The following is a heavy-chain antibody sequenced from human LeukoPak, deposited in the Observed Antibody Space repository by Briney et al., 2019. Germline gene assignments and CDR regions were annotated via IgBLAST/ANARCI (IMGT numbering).Heavy chain of an antibody. CDR3: ARGSWAARTPFFDY. J-gene: IGHJ4*02. Sequence: ASVKVSCKASGYTFTGYYMHWVRQAPGQGLEWMGWINPNSGGTNYAQKFQGRVTMTRDTSISTAYMELSRLRSDDTAVYYCARGSWAARTPFFDYWGQGTLVTVSS. V-gene: IGHV1-2*02. CDR2: INPNSGGT. D-gene: IGHD6-6*01. CDR1: GYTFTGYY.